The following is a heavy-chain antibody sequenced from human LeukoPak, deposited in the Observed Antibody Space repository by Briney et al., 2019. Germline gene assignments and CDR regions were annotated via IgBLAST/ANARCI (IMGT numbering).Heavy chain of an antibody. CDR2: IYYSGST. CDR1: GGYISSYY. V-gene: IGHV4-59*01. Sequence: SETLSLTCTVSGGYISSYYWSWIRQPPGKGLEWIGYIYYSGSTNYNPSLKSRVTISVDTSKNQFSLKLSSVTAADTAAYYCARDIPLRDYYDSSGYRPGAFDIWGQGTMVTVSS. D-gene: IGHD3-22*01. J-gene: IGHJ3*02. CDR3: ARDIPLRDYYDSSGYRPGAFDI.